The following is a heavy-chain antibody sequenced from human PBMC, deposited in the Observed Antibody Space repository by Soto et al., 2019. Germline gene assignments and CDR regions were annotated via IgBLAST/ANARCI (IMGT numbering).Heavy chain of an antibody. V-gene: IGHV1-18*01. CDR2: ISAINGNT. J-gene: IGHJ3*02. CDR1: GGTFSSYA. Sequence: ASVKVSCKASGGTFSSYAISWVRQAPGQGLEWMGWISAINGNTNYAQKLQGRVTMTTDTSTSTAYMELRSLRSDDTAVYYCAGGIPRRGAFDIWGQGTMVTVSS. CDR3: AGGIPRRGAFDI. D-gene: IGHD2-2*02.